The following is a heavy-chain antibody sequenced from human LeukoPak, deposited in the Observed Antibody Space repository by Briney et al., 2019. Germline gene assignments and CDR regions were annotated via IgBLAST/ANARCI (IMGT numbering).Heavy chain of an antibody. CDR1: GFTFSSYA. CDR3: AKSPHQNYYQSTGYYWVGDH. CDR2: VNVNGGGT. D-gene: IGHD3-22*01. Sequence: PGGSLRLSCTGSGFTFSSYAMSWVRQAPGKGLEWVSAVNVNGGGTYYADSVKGRFTISRDNSKNTLYLQMNSLGAEDTAVYYCAKSPHQNYYQSTGYYWVGDHWGQGSLVTVSS. V-gene: IGHV3-23*01. J-gene: IGHJ4*02.